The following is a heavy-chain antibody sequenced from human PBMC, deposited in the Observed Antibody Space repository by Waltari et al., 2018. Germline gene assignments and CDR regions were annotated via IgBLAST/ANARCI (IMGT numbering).Heavy chain of an antibody. CDR2: ISTSGNT. Sequence: QVQLQESGPGLVKDSETLSLTCTVSGGSFSTYHWSWIRQPAGKGLEWIGRISTSGNTIYSPSLKSRVAMSVDTSKNQFSLMLTSTTAADTAMYYCAGYRRPDRAMIEVWGQGTLVTVSS. J-gene: IGHJ1*01. CDR1: GGSFSTYH. V-gene: IGHV4-4*07. D-gene: IGHD3-16*01. CDR3: AGYRRPDRAMIEV.